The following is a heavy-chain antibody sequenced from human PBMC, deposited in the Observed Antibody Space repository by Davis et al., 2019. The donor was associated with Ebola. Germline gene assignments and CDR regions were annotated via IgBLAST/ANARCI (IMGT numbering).Heavy chain of an antibody. CDR2: TYYRSKWYN. V-gene: IGHV6-1*01. J-gene: IGHJ6*02. Sequence: SETLSLTCAISGDSVSSNIAAWSWIRQSPSRGLEWLGRTYYRSKWYNDYAVSVKSRITINPDTSKNQFSLQLNSVTPEDTAVYYCAREYYYYYGMDVWGQGTKVTVSS. CDR1: GDSVSSNIAA. CDR3: AREYYYYYGMDV.